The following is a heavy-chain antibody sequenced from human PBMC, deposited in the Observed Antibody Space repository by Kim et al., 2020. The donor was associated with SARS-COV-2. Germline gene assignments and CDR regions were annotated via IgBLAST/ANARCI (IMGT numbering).Heavy chain of an antibody. CDR1: GDTFRDNP. J-gene: IGHJ6*03. Sequence: SVKVSCKASGDTFRDNPISWVRQAPGQGLQWMGGIIPKFGAAQYAPKFQGRVTITADESTTTVYMELPSLKSEDTAVYYCARALRGAKSETDPMDVWGKGTTVIVSS. V-gene: IGHV1-69*13. CDR3: ARALRGAKSETDPMDV. CDR2: IIPKFGAA. D-gene: IGHD3-10*01.